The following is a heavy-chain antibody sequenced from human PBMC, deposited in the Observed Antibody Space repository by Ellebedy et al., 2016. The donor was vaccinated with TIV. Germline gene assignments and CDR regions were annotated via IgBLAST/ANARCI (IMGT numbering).Heavy chain of an antibody. CDR1: GFTFSSYD. CDR2: IGTAGDP. CDR3: ARALSTLDEY. V-gene: IGHV3-13*05. Sequence: GESLKISXAASGFTFSSYDMHWVRQATGKGLEWVSAIGTAGDPYYPGSVKGRFTISRENAKNSLYLQMNSLRAGDTAVYYCARALSTLDEYWGQGTLVTVSS. J-gene: IGHJ4*02.